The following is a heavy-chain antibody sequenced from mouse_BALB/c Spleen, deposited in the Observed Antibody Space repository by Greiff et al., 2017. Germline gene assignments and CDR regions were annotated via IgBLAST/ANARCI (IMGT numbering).Heavy chain of an antibody. V-gene: IGHV1-7*01. CDR3: ARKGVYYDYRFAY. CDR2: INPSTGYT. Sequence: VQLQQSGAELAKPGASVKMSCKASGYTFTSYWMHWVKQRPGQGLEWIGYINPSTGYTDYSQKFKDKATLTADKSSSTAYMQLSSLTSEDSAVYYCARKGVYYDYRFAYWGQGTLVTVSA. CDR1: GYTFTSYW. D-gene: IGHD2-4*01. J-gene: IGHJ3*01.